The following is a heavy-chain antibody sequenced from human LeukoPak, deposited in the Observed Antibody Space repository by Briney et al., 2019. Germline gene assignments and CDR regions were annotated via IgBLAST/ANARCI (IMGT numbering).Heavy chain of an antibody. J-gene: IGHJ3*02. CDR3: AREHPAVYCGGDCSFHNGAFDI. CDR2: ISAYNGNT. CDR1: GYTFTSYA. V-gene: IGHV1-18*01. D-gene: IGHD2-21*01. Sequence: ASVKVSCKASGYTFTSYAMHWVRQAPGQRLEWMGWISAYNGNTNYAQELQGRVTMTTDTPTTTAYMELRSLRSDDTAVYYCAREHPAVYCGGDCSFHNGAFDIWGQGTMVTVSA.